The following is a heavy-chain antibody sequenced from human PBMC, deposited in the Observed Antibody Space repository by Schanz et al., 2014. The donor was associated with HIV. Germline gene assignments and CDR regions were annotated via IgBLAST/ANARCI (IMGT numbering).Heavy chain of an antibody. J-gene: IGHJ4*02. CDR3: AKDQGDVSGTPFDY. D-gene: IGHD1-20*01. CDR1: GFTFSSYA. Sequence: VQLLESGGGLVQPGGSLRLSCAASGFTFSSYAMSWVRQAPGKGLEWVAVIWYDGRNKHYADSVKGRFTISRDNSKNTLYLQMNSLRAEDTAVYYCAKDQGDVSGTPFDYWGQGTLVTLSS. V-gene: IGHV3-30*02. CDR2: IWYDGRNK.